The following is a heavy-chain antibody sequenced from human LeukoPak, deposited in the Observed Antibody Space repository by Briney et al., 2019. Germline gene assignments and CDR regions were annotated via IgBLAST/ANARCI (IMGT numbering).Heavy chain of an antibody. Sequence: SETLSLTCAVYGGSFSGYYWSWIRQPPGKGLEWIGEISHSVSTNYNPSLKSRVTISVDTSKNQFSLKLSSVTAADTAVYYCARVGYDFWSGYYGEVNYYYMDVWGKGTTVTVSS. J-gene: IGHJ6*03. CDR2: ISHSVST. CDR3: ARVGYDFWSGYYGEVNYYYMDV. D-gene: IGHD3-3*01. CDR1: GGSFSGYY. V-gene: IGHV4-34*01.